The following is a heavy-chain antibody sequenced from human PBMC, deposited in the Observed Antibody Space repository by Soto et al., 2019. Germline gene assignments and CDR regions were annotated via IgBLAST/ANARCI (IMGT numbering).Heavy chain of an antibody. D-gene: IGHD2-15*01. CDR3: SCPPDGPKVGAAVSLDS. J-gene: IGHJ4*02. V-gene: IGHV3-30*04. CDR1: GFTFNTYP. CDR2: ISHDGINT. Sequence: GGSLRLSCAASGFTFNTYPMHWVRQAPGKGLEWVGVISHDGINTYYKDSVKGRFTISRDNSKNTLYLQMNSLRAEDTAVYYCSCPPDGPKVGAAVSLDSWGQGTLVTVSS.